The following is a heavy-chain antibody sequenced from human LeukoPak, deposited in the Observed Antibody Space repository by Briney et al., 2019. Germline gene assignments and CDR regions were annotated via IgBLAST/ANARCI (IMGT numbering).Heavy chain of an antibody. Sequence: NPGGSLRLSCAASGFTFSSYSMNWVRQAPGKGLEWVSSISSSSSYIYYADSVKGRFTISRDNSKNTLYLQMNSLRAEDTAVYYCAKAVPWAYSGYGGSVGDYFDYWGQGTLVTVSS. D-gene: IGHD5-12*01. CDR1: GFTFSSYS. CDR2: ISSSSSYI. CDR3: AKAVPWAYSGYGGSVGDYFDY. V-gene: IGHV3-21*04. J-gene: IGHJ4*02.